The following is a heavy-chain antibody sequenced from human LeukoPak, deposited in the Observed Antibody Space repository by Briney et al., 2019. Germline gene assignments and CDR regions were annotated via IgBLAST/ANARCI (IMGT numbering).Heavy chain of an antibody. D-gene: IGHD4-23*01. CDR3: ARVSVVPPHLDY. V-gene: IGHV3-53*01. Sequence: GGSLRLSCAASGFTVDSNYMSWVRQAPGKGLEWVSVIYSGGSTYYADSVKGRFTISRDNAKNSLYLQMNSLRAEDTAVYYCARVSVVPPHLDYWGQGTLVTVSS. CDR2: IYSGGST. CDR1: GFTVDSNY. J-gene: IGHJ4*02.